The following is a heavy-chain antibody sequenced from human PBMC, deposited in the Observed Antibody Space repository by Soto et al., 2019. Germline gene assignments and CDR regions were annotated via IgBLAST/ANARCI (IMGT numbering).Heavy chain of an antibody. CDR1: GGTFSSYA. CDR3: ARDLCGGGDSSDP. J-gene: IGHJ5*02. D-gene: IGHD2-21*02. V-gene: IGHV1-69*13. CDR2: IIPIFGTA. Sequence: WASVKVSCKASGGTFSSYAISWVRQAPGQGLEWMGGIIPIFGTANYAQKFQGRVTITADESTSTAYMELSSLRSEDTAVYYCARDLCGGGDSSDPWGQGTLVTVSS.